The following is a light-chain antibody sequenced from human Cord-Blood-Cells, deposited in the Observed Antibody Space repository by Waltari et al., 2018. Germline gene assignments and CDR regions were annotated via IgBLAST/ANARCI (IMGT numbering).Light chain of an antibody. V-gene: IGLV3-1*01. J-gene: IGLJ1*01. CDR2: QDS. CDR1: KLGDKY. Sequence: SYELTQPPSVSVSPGQTASITCSGDKLGDKYACWYQQKPGQSPVLVIDQDSKRPSGFPVRFSGSKSGNTATLTISGTQAMDEADYYCQAWDSSTAVFGTGTKVTVL. CDR3: QAWDSSTAV.